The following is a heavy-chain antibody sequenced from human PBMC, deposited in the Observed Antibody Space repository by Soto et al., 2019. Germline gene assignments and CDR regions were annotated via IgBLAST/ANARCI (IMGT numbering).Heavy chain of an antibody. CDR1: GFTFSSYW. J-gene: IGHJ6*02. Sequence: GGSLRLSCAASGFTFSSYWMSWVRQAPGKGLEWVANINQDGSEKYYVDSVKGRFTISRDNAKNSLYLQMNSLRAEDTAVSYCSRSGWGPKGYYGMDVWGQGTTVTVSS. CDR3: SRSGWGPKGYYGMDV. D-gene: IGHD2-21*02. V-gene: IGHV3-7*03. CDR2: INQDGSEK.